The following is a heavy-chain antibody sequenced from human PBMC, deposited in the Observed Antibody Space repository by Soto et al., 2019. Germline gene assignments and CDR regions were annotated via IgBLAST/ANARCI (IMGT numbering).Heavy chain of an antibody. Sequence: ASVKVSCTASGYTFTGYYMHWVRQAPGQGLEWMGWINPNSGGTNYAQKFQGWVTMTRDTSISTAYMELSRLRSDDTAVYYCARAVAVAGNYYYYGMDVWGQGTTVTVSS. D-gene: IGHD6-19*01. CDR3: ARAVAVAGNYYYYGMDV. CDR1: GYTFTGYY. CDR2: INPNSGGT. V-gene: IGHV1-2*04. J-gene: IGHJ6*02.